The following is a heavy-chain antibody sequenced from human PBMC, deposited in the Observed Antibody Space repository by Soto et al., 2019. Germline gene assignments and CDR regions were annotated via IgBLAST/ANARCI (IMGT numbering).Heavy chain of an antibody. J-gene: IGHJ5*02. CDR1: GGALISVSFY. V-gene: IGHV4-61*01. Sequence: SETLSLTYSLSGGALISVSFYWSCVLQPPGKGLEWIVYIHYRGTTNYNPSLKSRATISVDTSKNQFSLRAEDTAVYYCAKSGYTSYPLKNSFDPWGQGTLVTVS. CDR3: AKSGYTSYPLKNSFDP. D-gene: IGHD3-16*02. CDR2: IHYRGTT.